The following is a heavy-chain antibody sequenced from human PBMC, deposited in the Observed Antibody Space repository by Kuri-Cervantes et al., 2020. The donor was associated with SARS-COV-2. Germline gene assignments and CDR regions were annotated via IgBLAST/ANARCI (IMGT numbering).Heavy chain of an antibody. D-gene: IGHD3-22*01. V-gene: IGHV1-2*02. J-gene: IGHJ5*02. Sequence: GGSLRPSCKASGYTFTGYYMHWVRQAHGQGLEWMGWINPNSGGTNYAQKFQGRVTMTRDTSISTAYMELSRLRSDDTAVYYCARFRITMRGFDPWGQGTLVTVSS. CDR2: INPNSGGT. CDR3: ARFRITMRGFDP. CDR1: GYTFTGYY.